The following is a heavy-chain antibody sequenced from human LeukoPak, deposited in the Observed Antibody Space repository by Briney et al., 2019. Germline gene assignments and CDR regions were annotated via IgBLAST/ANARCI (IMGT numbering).Heavy chain of an antibody. CDR1: GYTFTSYA. CDR3: ARGRVAVWGMDV. CDR2: INAGNGNT. Sequence: ASVRVSCKASGYTFTSYAMHWVRQAPGQRLEWMGWINAGNGNTKYSQKFQGRVTITRDTSASTAYMELSSLRSDDTAVYYCARGRVAVWGMDVWGQGTTVTVSS. V-gene: IGHV1-3*01. D-gene: IGHD6-19*01. J-gene: IGHJ6*02.